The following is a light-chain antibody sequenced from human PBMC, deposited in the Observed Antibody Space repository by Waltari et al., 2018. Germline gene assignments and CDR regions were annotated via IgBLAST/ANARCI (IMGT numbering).Light chain of an antibody. CDR1: QSVGSRS. CDR3: QQHGTLPAT. J-gene: IGKJ1*01. V-gene: IGKV3-20*01. CDR2: RAS. Sequence: EIVLTQSPGTASLSPGERVTLSCRASQSVGSRSLAWYQQKPVQSPRLVIYRASRRATGIPERFSGSGSVTDFSLTISRLEPEDFAVYYCQQHGTLPATFGQGTKVEIK.